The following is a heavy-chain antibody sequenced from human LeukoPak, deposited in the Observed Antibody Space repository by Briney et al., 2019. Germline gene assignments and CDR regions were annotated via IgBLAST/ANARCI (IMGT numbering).Heavy chain of an antibody. J-gene: IGHJ6*03. CDR3: ARERVGEYSYGPYYMDV. CDR2: IIPIFGTA. CDR1: GGTFSSYA. V-gene: IGHV1-69*05. D-gene: IGHD5-18*01. Sequence: SVKVSCKASGGTFSSYAISWVRQAPGQGLEWMGGIIPIFGTANYAQKFQGRVTITTDESTSTAYMELSSLRSEDTAVYYCARERVGEYSYGPYYMDVWGKGTTVTVSS.